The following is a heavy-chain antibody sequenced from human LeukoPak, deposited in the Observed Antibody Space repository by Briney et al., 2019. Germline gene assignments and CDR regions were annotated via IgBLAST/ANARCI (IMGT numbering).Heavy chain of an antibody. Sequence: PGGSLRLSCAASGFTFDDYAMHWVRQAPGKGLEWVSLISGDGGSTYYADSVKGRFTISRDNSKNSLYPQMNSLRTEDTALYYCAKDRNYGDYGDYFXYXXQGTXVTVSX. CDR1: GFTFDDYA. D-gene: IGHD4-17*01. J-gene: IGHJ4*02. CDR2: ISGDGGST. CDR3: AKDRNYGDYGDYFXY. V-gene: IGHV3-43*02.